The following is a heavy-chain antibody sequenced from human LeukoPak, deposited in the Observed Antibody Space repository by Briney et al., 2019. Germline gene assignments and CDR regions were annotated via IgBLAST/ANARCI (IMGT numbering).Heavy chain of an antibody. CDR1: GYSFTTYW. J-gene: IGHJ4*02. D-gene: IGHD2-2*01. CDR2: IYPGDSDT. V-gene: IGHV5-51*01. CDR3: ARRQGCSSTSCPPDY. Sequence: GESLKISCRGSGYSFTTYWIGWVRQMPGKGLEWMGIIYPGDSDTRYTPSFQGQVTLSADKSNNTAYLQWSSLTASDTAMYYCARRQGCSSTSCPPDYWGQGTLVTVSP.